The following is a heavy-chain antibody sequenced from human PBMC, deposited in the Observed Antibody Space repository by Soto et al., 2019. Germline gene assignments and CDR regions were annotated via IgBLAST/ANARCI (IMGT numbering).Heavy chain of an antibody. CDR1: GFTFSSYG. Sequence: ESGGGVVQPGRSLRLSCAASGFTFSSYGMHWVRQAPGKGLEWVAVISYDGSNKYYADSVKGRFTISRDNSKNTLYLQMNSLRAEDTAVYYCAKALNGAVFDYWGQGTLVTVSS. CDR2: ISYDGSNK. D-gene: IGHD4-17*01. J-gene: IGHJ4*02. V-gene: IGHV3-30*18. CDR3: AKALNGAVFDY.